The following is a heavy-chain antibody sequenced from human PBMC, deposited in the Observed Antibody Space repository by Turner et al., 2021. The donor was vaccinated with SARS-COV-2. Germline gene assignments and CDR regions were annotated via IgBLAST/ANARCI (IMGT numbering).Heavy chain of an antibody. V-gene: IGHV3-30*18. Sequence: HVQLVESAGGVVHAGSSLIVSCSVSGFIFRSYGMHWVRQAPGKGLEWLAGISYDGSKAFYAGSVRGRFTISRDNSKNTLYLQMNSLRAEDTAVYYCAKAVRGVITTYYYYGMDVWGQGTTVTVS. D-gene: IGHD3-10*01. CDR2: ISYDGSKA. CDR1: GFIFRSYG. J-gene: IGHJ6*02. CDR3: AKAVRGVITTYYYYGMDV.